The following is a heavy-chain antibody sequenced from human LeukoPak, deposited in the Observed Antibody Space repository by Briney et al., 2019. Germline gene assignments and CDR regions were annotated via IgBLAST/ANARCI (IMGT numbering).Heavy chain of an antibody. CDR1: GGSISSTIYY. J-gene: IGHJ5*02. CDR2: IYYRGST. V-gene: IGHV4-39*07. CDR3: ARDRGYET. D-gene: IGHD5-12*01. Sequence: PSETLSLTCTVSGGSISSTIYYWGWIRQPPGKGLEWNGSIYYRGSTYYNPSLKSRVAISVDTSKNQFSLKLSSVTAADTAVYYCARDRGYETWGQGTLVTVSS.